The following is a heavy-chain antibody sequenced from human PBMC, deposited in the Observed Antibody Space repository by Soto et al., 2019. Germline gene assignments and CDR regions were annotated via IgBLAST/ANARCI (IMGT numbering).Heavy chain of an antibody. CDR3: ARHLRAPAAISYMDV. CDR2: IYYSGST. J-gene: IGHJ6*03. Sequence: SETLSLTCTVSGGSISSSSYYWGWIRQPPGKGLEWIGSIYYSGSTYYNPSLKSRVTISVDTSKNQFSLKLSSVTAADTAVYYCARHLRAPAAISYMDVWGKGTTVTVSS. V-gene: IGHV4-39*01. D-gene: IGHD2-2*01. CDR1: GGSISSSSYY.